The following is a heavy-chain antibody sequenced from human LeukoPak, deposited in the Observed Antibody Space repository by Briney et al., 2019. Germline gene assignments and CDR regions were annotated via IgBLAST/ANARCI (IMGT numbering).Heavy chain of an antibody. CDR1: GGTFSSYA. V-gene: IGHV1-69*13. Sequence: SVKVSCKASGGTFSSYAISWVRQAPGQGLEWMGGIIPIFGTANYALKFQGRVTITADESTSTAYMELSSLRSEDTAVYYCATFPRVARTYNWFDPWGQGTLVTVSS. J-gene: IGHJ5*02. D-gene: IGHD2-15*01. CDR3: ATFPRVARTYNWFDP. CDR2: IIPIFGTA.